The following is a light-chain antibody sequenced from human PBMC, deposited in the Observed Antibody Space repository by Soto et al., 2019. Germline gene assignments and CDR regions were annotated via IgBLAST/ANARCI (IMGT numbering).Light chain of an antibody. V-gene: IGKV1-5*01. J-gene: IGKJ1*01. Sequence: QMTQAPSTLSASIGDRVIITCRASQSISHWLAWYQQKPGKAPKLLISDASILESGVPSRFSGSTSGTEFTLTISSLQPDDFATYYCQQYHTYRTFGQGTKVDIK. CDR2: DAS. CDR3: QQYHTYRT. CDR1: QSISHW.